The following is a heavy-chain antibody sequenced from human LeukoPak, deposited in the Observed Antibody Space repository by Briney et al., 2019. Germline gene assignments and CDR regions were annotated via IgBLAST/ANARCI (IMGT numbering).Heavy chain of an antibody. Sequence: GGSLRLSCAASGFTFSDYFMSWVRQAPGKGLEWLSYISGRGNYVDYAESLKGRITISRDNAKNSLYLQMNSLRAEDTAVYYCARSGIVATEIDYWGQGTLVTVSS. CDR3: ARSGIVATEIDY. J-gene: IGHJ4*02. V-gene: IGHV3-11*04. CDR2: ISGRGNYV. CDR1: GFTFSDYF. D-gene: IGHD6-13*01.